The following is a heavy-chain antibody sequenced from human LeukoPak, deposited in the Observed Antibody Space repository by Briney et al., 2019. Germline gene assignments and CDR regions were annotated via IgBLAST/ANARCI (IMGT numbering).Heavy chain of an antibody. J-gene: IGHJ3*02. CDR3: ARYCGGDCQVDAFDI. Sequence: GGSLRLSCAASGFTVSSNYMTWVRQAPGKGLEWVSVIFSGGSTYYADSVRGRFTTSRDSSKNTLYLQMNSLRAEDTAVYYCARYCGGDCQVDAFDIWGQGTMVTVSS. CDR1: GFTVSSNY. CDR2: IFSGGST. D-gene: IGHD2-21*01. V-gene: IGHV3-53*01.